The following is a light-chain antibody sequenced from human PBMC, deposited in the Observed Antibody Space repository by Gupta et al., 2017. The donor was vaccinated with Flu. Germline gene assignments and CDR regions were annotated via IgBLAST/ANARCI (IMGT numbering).Light chain of an antibody. Sequence: QSALTQPASVPGSPGQSITISCTGTTSDIGSYNSVSWYQHHPGKAPRLIIFDVYDRPSGVSNRFSGSKSGNTASLTISGLQTEDEADYYCSSFTSTSTLVFGTGTRVNVL. CDR1: TSDIGSYNS. J-gene: IGLJ1*01. CDR2: DVY. CDR3: SSFTSTSTLV. V-gene: IGLV2-14*01.